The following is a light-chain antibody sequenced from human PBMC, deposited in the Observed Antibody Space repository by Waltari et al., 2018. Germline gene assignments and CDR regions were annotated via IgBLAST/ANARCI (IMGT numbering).Light chain of an antibody. Sequence: NFMLTQPHSVSESPGKTVTISCTGSSGSIASNSVQWYQQRAGSAPTTVIYEDNQRPSGVPDRFSGSIDSSSNSASLTISGLKTEDEADYYCQSYDSSTVVFGGGTKLTVL. CDR2: EDN. CDR1: SGSIASNS. V-gene: IGLV6-57*02. CDR3: QSYDSSTVV. J-gene: IGLJ2*01.